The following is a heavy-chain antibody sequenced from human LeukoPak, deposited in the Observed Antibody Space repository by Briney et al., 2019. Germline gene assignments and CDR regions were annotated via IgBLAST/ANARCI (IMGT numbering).Heavy chain of an antibody. J-gene: IGHJ6*02. CDR1: GGSFSGSY. V-gene: IGHV4-34*01. Sequence: PSETLSLTCAVSGGSFSGSYWIWLRQPPGMGLEWIGEINRSGITYYSPSLKSRITISVDTSKNQFSLKLSSVTAADTAVYYCARHEEDPYYYYGMDVWGQGTTVTVSS. CDR2: INRSGIT. CDR3: ARHEEDPYYYYGMDV.